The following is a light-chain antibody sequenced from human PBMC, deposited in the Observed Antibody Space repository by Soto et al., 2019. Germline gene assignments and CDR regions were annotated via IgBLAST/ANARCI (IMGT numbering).Light chain of an antibody. CDR3: QHGYSTPLT. CDR1: QSISTY. CDR2: AAS. V-gene: IGKV1-39*01. Sequence: DIRMTQSPSSLSASVGDRVTITCRASQSISTYLHWYQQKPGKAPNLLIYAASTLQSGVPSRFSGSGSGTDFTLTISSLQPEDFATYFCQHGYSTPLTFGGGTKVDNK. J-gene: IGKJ4*01.